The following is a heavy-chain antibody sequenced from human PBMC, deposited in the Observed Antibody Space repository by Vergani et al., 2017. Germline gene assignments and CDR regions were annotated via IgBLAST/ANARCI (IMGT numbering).Heavy chain of an antibody. CDR3: ARVAPGDSSSWYLGYFDY. D-gene: IGHD6-13*01. V-gene: IGHV1-2*02. Sequence: VQLVQSGAEVKKPGATVKISCKVSGYTFTDYYMHWMRQAPGQGLEWVGWINPNSGGTEYAQKIQGRVTMTTETSISRAYRELSRLRADDAGVYYCARVAPGDSSSWYLGYFDYWGQGTLVTVSS. CDR2: INPNSGGT. CDR1: GYTFTDYY. J-gene: IGHJ4*02.